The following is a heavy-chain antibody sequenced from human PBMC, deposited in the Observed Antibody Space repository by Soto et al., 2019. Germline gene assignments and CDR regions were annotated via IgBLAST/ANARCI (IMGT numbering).Heavy chain of an antibody. CDR3: ARVGRYCSSTSCWYNWFDP. CDR1: VGSSSSYY. CDR2: IYYSGST. Sequence: AAETLSLTCTVSVGSSSSYYWSWVRQPPGKGLEWIGYIYYSGSTNYNPSLKSRVTISVDTSKNQFSLKLSSVTAADTAVYYCARVGRYCSSTSCWYNWFDPWGQGTLGTVSS. D-gene: IGHD2-2*01. J-gene: IGHJ5*02. V-gene: IGHV4-59*01.